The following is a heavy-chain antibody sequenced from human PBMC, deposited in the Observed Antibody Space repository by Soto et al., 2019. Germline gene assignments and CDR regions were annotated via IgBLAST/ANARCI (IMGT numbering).Heavy chain of an antibody. V-gene: IGHV3-23*01. CDR3: ANDRLAIWGRYFFFDY. J-gene: IGHJ4*02. CDR2: ISGSGGST. Sequence: EVQLLESGGGLVQPGGSLRLSCAASGFTFSSYAMSWVRQAPGKGLEWVSGISGSGGSTYYADSVKGQFTSSRDNFKNTRYLKMKSLIAEYTAVYFCANDRLAIWGRYFFFDYWGQGTLVTVSS. CDR1: GFTFSSYA. D-gene: IGHD3-16*01.